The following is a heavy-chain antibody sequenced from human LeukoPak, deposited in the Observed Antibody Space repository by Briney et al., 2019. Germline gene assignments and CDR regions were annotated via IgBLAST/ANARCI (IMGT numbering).Heavy chain of an antibody. V-gene: IGHV4-59*01. J-gene: IGHJ4*02. Sequence: SETLSLTCTVSGGSISSYYWSWIRQPPGKGLEWIGYIYYIGSTNYNPSLKSRVTISVDTSKNQFSLTLSSVTAADAAVYYCARESISTGAFDYWGQGTLVTVSS. CDR1: GGSISSYY. D-gene: IGHD3-3*01. CDR3: ARESISTGAFDY. CDR2: IYYIGST.